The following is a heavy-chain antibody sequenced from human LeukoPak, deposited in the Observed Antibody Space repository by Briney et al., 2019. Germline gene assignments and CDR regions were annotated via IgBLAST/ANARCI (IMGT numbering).Heavy chain of an antibody. Sequence: GGCLRLSRAASGSTFSSYAMSWVRQAPGEWREWVSAISVSGGSTYYADSVKGRLTISRDNSRNTLYLQMNSLRAEGTAVYYCAKDRSYYGFYYFDYWGQGTLVTVSS. V-gene: IGHV3-23*01. D-gene: IGHD1-26*01. CDR3: AKDRSYYGFYYFDY. J-gene: IGHJ4*02. CDR1: GSTFSSYA. CDR2: ISVSGGST.